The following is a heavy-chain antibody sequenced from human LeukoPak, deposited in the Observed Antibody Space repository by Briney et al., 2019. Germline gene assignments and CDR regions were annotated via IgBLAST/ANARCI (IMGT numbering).Heavy chain of an antibody. V-gene: IGHV3-7*05. D-gene: IGHD4-17*01. Sequence: PGGSLRLSCSASVFVFSNYWMSWVRQAPGKGLEWVANIKQDGREKYYVDSVKGRFTISRDNAKNSLSLQMNSLRAEDTAVYYCARDKSYGDSEDYWGQGTLVTVSS. CDR3: ARDKSYGDSEDY. CDR1: VFVFSNYW. J-gene: IGHJ4*02. CDR2: IKQDGREK.